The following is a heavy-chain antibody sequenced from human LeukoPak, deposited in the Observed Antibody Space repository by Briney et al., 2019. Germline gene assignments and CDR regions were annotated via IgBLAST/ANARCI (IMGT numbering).Heavy chain of an antibody. D-gene: IGHD4-23*01. J-gene: IGHJ4*02. CDR2: ISSSSSTI. Sequence: PGGSLRLSCAASGFTFSSYSMNWVRQAPGKGLEWVSYISSSSSTIYYADSLRGRFTISRDNAKNSLYLQMNSLRAEDTAVYYCASSTAGRWYRDSHYFDYWGQGILVTVSS. V-gene: IGHV3-48*04. CDR3: ASSTAGRWYRDSHYFDY. CDR1: GFTFSSYS.